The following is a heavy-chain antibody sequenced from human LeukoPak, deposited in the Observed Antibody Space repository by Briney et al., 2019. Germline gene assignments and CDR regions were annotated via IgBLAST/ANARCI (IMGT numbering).Heavy chain of an antibody. D-gene: IGHD3-3*01. J-gene: IGHJ4*02. V-gene: IGHV4-59*12. Sequence: SETLSLTCTVSGGSISSYYWSWIRQPPGKGLEWIGYIYYSGSTYYNPSLKSRVTISVDTSKNQFSLKLSSVTAADTAVYYCARGRRFRVLYDFWSGSQSYYFDYWGQGTLVTVSS. CDR2: IYYSGST. CDR3: ARGRRFRVLYDFWSGSQSYYFDY. CDR1: GGSISSYY.